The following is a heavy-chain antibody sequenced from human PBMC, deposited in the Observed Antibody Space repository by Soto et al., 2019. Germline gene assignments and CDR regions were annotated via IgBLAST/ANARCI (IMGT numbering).Heavy chain of an antibody. CDR1: GYSFTSYW. CDR2: IYPGDSDT. Sequence: GESLKISCKGSGYSFTSYWIGWVRQMPGKGLEWMGIIYPGDSDTRYSPSFQGQVTISADKSISTAYLQWSSLKASDTAIYYCARHEDSDTIFGPYGMDVWGQGTTVTVSS. D-gene: IGHD3-3*01. J-gene: IGHJ6*02. CDR3: ARHEDSDTIFGPYGMDV. V-gene: IGHV5-51*01.